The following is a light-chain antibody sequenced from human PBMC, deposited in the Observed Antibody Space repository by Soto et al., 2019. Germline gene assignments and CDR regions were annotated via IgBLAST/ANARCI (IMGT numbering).Light chain of an antibody. Sequence: EVVMTQSPATLSVSPGERATLSCRASQSVSINLAWYQQKPVQAPRLLIYGASTRATGIPARFSGSGSGTEFTLTISSLQSDDFGVYYCQHYNNWPPWTFGQGTKVEIK. J-gene: IGKJ1*01. CDR1: QSVSIN. CDR2: GAS. CDR3: QHYNNWPPWT. V-gene: IGKV3-15*01.